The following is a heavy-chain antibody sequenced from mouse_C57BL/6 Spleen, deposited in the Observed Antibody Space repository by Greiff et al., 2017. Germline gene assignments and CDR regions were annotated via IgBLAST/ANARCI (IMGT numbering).Heavy chain of an antibody. J-gene: IGHJ4*01. D-gene: IGHD1-1*02. CDR1: GFTFTDYY. CDR3: ARYRGWDYAMDY. CDR2: IRNKANGYTT. Sequence: EVKLVESGGGLVQPGGSLSLSCAASGFTFTDYYMSWVRQPPGKALEWLGFIRNKANGYTTEYSASVKGRFTISRDNSQSILYLQMNALRAEDSATYYCARYRGWDYAMDYWGQGTSVTVSS. V-gene: IGHV7-3*01.